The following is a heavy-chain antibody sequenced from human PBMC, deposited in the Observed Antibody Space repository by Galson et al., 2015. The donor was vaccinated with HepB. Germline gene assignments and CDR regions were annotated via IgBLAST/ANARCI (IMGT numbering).Heavy chain of an antibody. V-gene: IGHV1-69*02. J-gene: IGHJ3*02. D-gene: IGHD2-15*01. CDR2: IIPSLVMS. Sequence: SVKVSCKASGGTFSSYSITWVRQAPGQGLERMGRIIPSLVMSNYTQKLQGRVTITADKSTNTAFMELSSLRAEDTALYYCAKGCCGGRGCYPGSFHMWGQGTMVTVSS. CDR1: GGTFSSYS. CDR3: AKGCCGGRGCYPGSFHM.